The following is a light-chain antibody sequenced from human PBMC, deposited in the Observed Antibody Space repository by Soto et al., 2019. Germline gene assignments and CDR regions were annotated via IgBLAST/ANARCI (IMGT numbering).Light chain of an antibody. J-gene: IGKJ1*01. Sequence: DIQMTQSPSSLSASLVDRVTITCRASQSITIYLNWYQQKPGEAPNLLIFGASTLQSGVPSRFSGSGSGTDFTLTISSLQPEDFATYYCQQSYSTLWTFGQGTKVDIK. CDR3: QQSYSTLWT. CDR2: GAS. V-gene: IGKV1-39*01. CDR1: QSITIY.